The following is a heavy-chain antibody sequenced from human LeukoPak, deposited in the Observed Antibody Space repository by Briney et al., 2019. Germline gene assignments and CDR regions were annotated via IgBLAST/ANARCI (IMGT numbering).Heavy chain of an antibody. V-gene: IGHV3-21*01. D-gene: IGHD2-21*01. CDR3: ARDVDDAFDI. J-gene: IGHJ3*02. Sequence: GGSLRLSCAASGFTFSSYSMNWVRQAPGKGLEWVSSISSSSSYIYYADSVKGRFTNSRDNAKNSLYLQMNSLRAEDTAVYYCARDVDDAFDIWGQGTMVTVSS. CDR2: ISSSSSYI. CDR1: GFTFSSYS.